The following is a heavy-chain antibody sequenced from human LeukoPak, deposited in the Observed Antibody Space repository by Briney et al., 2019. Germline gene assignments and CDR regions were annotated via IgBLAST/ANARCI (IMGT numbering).Heavy chain of an antibody. CDR2: ISSSSSYI. Sequence: GGSLRLSCAASGFTFSSYSMNWVRQAPGEGLEWVSSISSSSSYIYYADSVKGRFTISRDNAKNSLYLQMNSLRAEDTAVYYCARDSIVVAAAGTLDYWGQGTLVTVSS. CDR3: ARDSIVVAAAGTLDY. CDR1: GFTFSSYS. V-gene: IGHV3-21*01. J-gene: IGHJ4*02. D-gene: IGHD6-13*01.